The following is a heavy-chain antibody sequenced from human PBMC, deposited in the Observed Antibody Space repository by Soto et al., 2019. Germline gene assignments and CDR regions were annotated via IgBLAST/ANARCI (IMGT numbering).Heavy chain of an antibody. CDR3: ARDRAYDFWSGCFDY. D-gene: IGHD3-3*01. CDR2: INPSGGST. Sequence: ASVKVSCKASGYTFTSYYMHWVRQAPGQGLEWMGIINPSGGSTSYAQKFQGRVTMTRDTSTSTVYMELSSLRSEDTAVYYCARDRAYDFWSGCFDYGGQGTLVTVSS. V-gene: IGHV1-46*01. J-gene: IGHJ4*02. CDR1: GYTFTSYY.